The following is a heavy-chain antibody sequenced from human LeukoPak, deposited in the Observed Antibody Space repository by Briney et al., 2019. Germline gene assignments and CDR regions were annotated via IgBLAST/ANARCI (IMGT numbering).Heavy chain of an antibody. CDR3: ARGYNGSGSSDYYYYYMDV. D-gene: IGHD3-10*01. Sequence: SETLSLTCTVSGGSISSYYWSWIRQPPGKGLEWIGYIYYSGSTNYNPSLKSRVTISVDTSKNQFSLKLSSVTAADTAVYYCARGYNGSGSSDYYYYYMDVWGKGTTVTVSS. CDR1: GGSISSYY. CDR2: IYYSGST. J-gene: IGHJ6*03. V-gene: IGHV4-59*01.